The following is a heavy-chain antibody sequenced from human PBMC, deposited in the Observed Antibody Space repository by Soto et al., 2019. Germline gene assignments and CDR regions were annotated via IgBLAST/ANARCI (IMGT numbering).Heavy chain of an antibody. J-gene: IGHJ4*02. D-gene: IGHD2-2*01. CDR2: MNPNSGST. Sequence: QVQLVQSGAEVKRPGASVKVSCKASGYTFTNYDINWVRQATGQGLEWMGWMNPNSGSTGYAQKFQGRVTMTRDTSTSTAYLELSSLSSEDTAVFYCATCMGSSHCYDYYFEHWGQGTLVTVSS. CDR3: ATCMGSSHCYDYYFEH. CDR1: GYTFTNYD. V-gene: IGHV1-8*01.